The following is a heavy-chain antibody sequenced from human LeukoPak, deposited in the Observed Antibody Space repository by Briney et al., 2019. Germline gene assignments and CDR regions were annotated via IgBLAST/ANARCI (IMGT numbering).Heavy chain of an antibody. J-gene: IGHJ5*02. CDR2: INPNSGGT. D-gene: IGHD4-11*01. Sequence: ASVKVSCKAPGYTFTGYYMHWVRQAPGQGLEWMGWINPNSGGTNYAQKFQGRFTMTRDTSISTAYMELSRLRSDDTAMYYCARDGGDMTTVTTGGSWFDPWGQGTLVTVSS. CDR1: GYTFTGYY. V-gene: IGHV1-2*02. CDR3: ARDGGDMTTVTTGGSWFDP.